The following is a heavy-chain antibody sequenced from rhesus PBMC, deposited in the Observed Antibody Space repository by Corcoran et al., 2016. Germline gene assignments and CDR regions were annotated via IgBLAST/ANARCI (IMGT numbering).Heavy chain of an antibody. V-gene: IGHV4-99*01. CDR2: ISGSSGST. CDR1: GYSISSGYS. Sequence: QVQLQESGPGLVKPSETLSLTCAVSGYSISSGYSWGWIRQPPGKGLEYIGYISGSSGSTYYNPSLKSRVTISKDTSKNQFSLKLSSVTAADTAVYYCARREYSGSFDYWGQGVLVTVSS. CDR3: ARREYSGSFDY. D-gene: IGHD6-25*01. J-gene: IGHJ4*01.